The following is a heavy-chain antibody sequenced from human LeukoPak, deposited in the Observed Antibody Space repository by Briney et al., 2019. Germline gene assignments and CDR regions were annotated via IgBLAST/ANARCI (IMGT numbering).Heavy chain of an antibody. V-gene: IGHV3-64*01. Sequence: GGSLRLSCAASGFTFSSYDMHWVRQAPGKGLEYVSAISSNGGSTYYANSVKGRFTISRDNSKNTLYLQMGSLRAEDMAVYYCAREPEWGATDYWGQGTLVTVSS. CDR2: ISSNGGST. CDR1: GFTFSSYD. D-gene: IGHD1-26*01. J-gene: IGHJ4*02. CDR3: AREPEWGATDY.